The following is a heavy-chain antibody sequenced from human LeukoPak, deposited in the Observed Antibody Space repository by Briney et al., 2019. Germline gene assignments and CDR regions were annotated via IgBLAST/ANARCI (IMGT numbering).Heavy chain of an antibody. D-gene: IGHD3-22*01. Sequence: GASVKVSCKASGYTFTSYDINWVRQATGQGLEWMGWMNPNSGNTGYAQKFQGRATITRNTSISTAYMELSSLRSEDTAVYYCAGGGGDSSGYEFDYWGQGTLVTVSS. CDR1: GYTFTSYD. J-gene: IGHJ4*02. CDR3: AGGGGDSSGYEFDY. V-gene: IGHV1-8*03. CDR2: MNPNSGNT.